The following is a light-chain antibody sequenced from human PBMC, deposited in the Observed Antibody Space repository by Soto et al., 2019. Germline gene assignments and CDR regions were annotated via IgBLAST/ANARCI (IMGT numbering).Light chain of an antibody. CDR3: QSYDRSLSGRV. V-gene: IGLV1-40*01. Sequence: QSVLTQPPSVSGAPGQRVTISCTGSSSNIGAGYDVHWYQQLPGTAPKLLIYGNNNRPSEVPDRFSGSKSGTSASLAITGLQAEDEADYYCQSYDRSLSGRVFGTGTKLTVL. CDR1: SSNIGAGYD. J-gene: IGLJ1*01. CDR2: GNN.